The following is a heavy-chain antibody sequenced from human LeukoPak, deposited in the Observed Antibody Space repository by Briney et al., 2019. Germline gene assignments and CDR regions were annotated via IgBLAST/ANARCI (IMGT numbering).Heavy chain of an antibody. D-gene: IGHD3-3*01. J-gene: IGHJ4*02. CDR2: ISSSSSYI. Sequence: GGSLRLSCAASGFTLSSYSMNWVRQAPGKGLEWVSSISSSSSYIYYADSVKGRFTISRDNAKNSLYLQMNSLRAEDTAVYYCARIGDSNYDFWSGYSKSDYWGQGTLVTVSS. CDR3: ARIGDSNYDFWSGYSKSDY. CDR1: GFTLSSYS. V-gene: IGHV3-21*01.